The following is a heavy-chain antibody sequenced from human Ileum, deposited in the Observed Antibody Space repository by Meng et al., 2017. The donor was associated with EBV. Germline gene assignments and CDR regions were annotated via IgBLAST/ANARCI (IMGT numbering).Heavy chain of an antibody. CDR3: IAETAGGGGFGS. D-gene: IGHD3-16*01. J-gene: IGHJ4*02. CDR2: ANNGCSP. CDR1: GAPSDVRRYN. Sequence: QGQIQRCDPRRGRPSSSSPLTPSPSGAPSDVRRYNWSWLRQRLGKGRECNRTANNGCSPYFNRALKSRVSMSVDPSNIQFSLALAPVTAADTAVNYCIAETAGGGGFGSWGQRTLVTVSS. V-gene: IGHV4-31*08.